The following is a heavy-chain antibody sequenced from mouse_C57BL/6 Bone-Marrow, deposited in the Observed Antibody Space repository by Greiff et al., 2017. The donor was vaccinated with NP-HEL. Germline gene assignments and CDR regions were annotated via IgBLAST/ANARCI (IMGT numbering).Heavy chain of an antibody. D-gene: IGHD2-2*01. Sequence: EVKLQESGGDLVKPGGSLKLSCAASGFTFSSYGMSWVRQTPDKRLEWVATLSSGGSYTYYPDSVKGRFTISRDNAKNTLYLQRSSLKSEDTAMYYCARHGILSTMVTWGQGTLVTVSA. CDR1: GFTFSSYG. CDR3: ARHGILSTMVT. V-gene: IGHV5-6*01. CDR2: LSSGGSYT. J-gene: IGHJ3*02.